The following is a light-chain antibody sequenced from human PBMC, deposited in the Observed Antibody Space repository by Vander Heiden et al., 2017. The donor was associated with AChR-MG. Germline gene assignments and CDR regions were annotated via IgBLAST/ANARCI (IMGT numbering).Light chain of an antibody. J-gene: IGLJ2*01. CDR3: QVWDFSSDHKVI. CDR2: DDS. CDR1: TIGSRS. V-gene: IGLV3-21*02. Sequence: SDMLNQPPSLSVAPGATATITWGGGTIGSRSGDWDQEKPGQAPVLVIYDDSDRPSGSPERFSGSKSGNTATLTVSRVEPGDEADYHCQVWDFSSDHKVIFGGGTQLTVL.